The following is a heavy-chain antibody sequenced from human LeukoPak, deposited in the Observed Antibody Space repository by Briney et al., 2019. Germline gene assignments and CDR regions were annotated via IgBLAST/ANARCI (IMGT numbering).Heavy chain of an antibody. CDR2: IYYSGST. Sequence: PSETLSLTCTVSGGSISPYYWSWIRQPPGKGLEWIGYIYYSGSTNYNPSLKSRVTISVDTSKNQFSLKLSSVTAADTAVYYCARAFYPGYYSYMAVWGKGTTVTVFS. D-gene: IGHD3-3*02. J-gene: IGHJ6*03. V-gene: IGHV4-59*01. CDR3: ARAFYPGYYSYMAV. CDR1: GGSISPYY.